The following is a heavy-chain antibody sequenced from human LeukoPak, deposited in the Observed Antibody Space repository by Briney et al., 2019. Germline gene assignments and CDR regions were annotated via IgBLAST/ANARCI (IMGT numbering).Heavy chain of an antibody. V-gene: IGHV1-8*01. CDR3: ARCSVGGRKRNDF. CDR1: GYSFTSYD. J-gene: IGHJ4*02. Sequence: GASVKVSCKASGYSFTSYDIYWVRQATGQGLEWMGWMNHNSGNRGYALKFQGRVTMTMNTSITTAYMELSGLSSDDTAVYYCARCSVGGRKRNDFWGQGTLVTVSS. D-gene: IGHD2-15*01. CDR2: MNHNSGNR.